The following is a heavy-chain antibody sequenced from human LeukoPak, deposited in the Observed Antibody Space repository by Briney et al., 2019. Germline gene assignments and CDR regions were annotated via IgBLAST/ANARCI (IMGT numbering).Heavy chain of an antibody. V-gene: IGHV4-61*02. J-gene: IGHJ6*03. Sequence: PSETLSLTCTVSGGFISSGTYYWSWIRQPAGKGLEWIGRIYTSGGTNYNPSLKSRVTISIDTSKNQFSLKLSSVTAADTAVYYCARTNEDIVVVPAAPPYYYYYMDVWGKGTTVTVSS. CDR3: ARTNEDIVVVPAAPPYYYYYMDV. CDR1: GGFISSGTYY. CDR2: IYTSGGT. D-gene: IGHD2-2*01.